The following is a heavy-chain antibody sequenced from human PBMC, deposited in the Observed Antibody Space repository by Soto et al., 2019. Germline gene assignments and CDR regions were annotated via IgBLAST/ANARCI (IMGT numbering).Heavy chain of an antibody. Sequence: ASVKVSCKASGGTFISYAIIWVRQAPGQGLELMGGIIPIFGTANYAQKFQGRVTITADESTSTAYMELSSLRSEDTAVYYCARVAYYYDSSGYYHPPDAFDIWGQGTMVTVSS. CDR2: IIPIFGTA. J-gene: IGHJ3*02. V-gene: IGHV1-69*13. CDR3: ARVAYYYDSSGYYHPPDAFDI. CDR1: GGTFISYA. D-gene: IGHD3-22*01.